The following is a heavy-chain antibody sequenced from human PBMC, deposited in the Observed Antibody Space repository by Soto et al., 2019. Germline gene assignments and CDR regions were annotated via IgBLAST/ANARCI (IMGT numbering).Heavy chain of an antibody. J-gene: IGHJ4*02. CDR1: GGTFSSYA. D-gene: IGHD3-10*01. V-gene: IGHV1-69*13. CDR3: ATSQGRILYGSGSRRPWISPFDY. Sequence: SVKVSCKASGGTFSSYAISWVRQAPGQGLEWMGGITPIFGTANYAQKFQGRVTITADESTSTAYMELSSLRSEDTAVYYCATSQGRILYGSGSRRPWISPFDYWGQGTLVTVSS. CDR2: ITPIFGTA.